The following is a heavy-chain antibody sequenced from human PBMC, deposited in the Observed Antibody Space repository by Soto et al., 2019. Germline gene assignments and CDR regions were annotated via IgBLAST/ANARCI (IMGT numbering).Heavy chain of an antibody. V-gene: IGHV1-18*04. Sequence: QVQLVQSGAEVKKPGASVKVSCKASGYTFTSYGISWVRQAPGQGLEWMGWISAYNGNTNYAQKLQGRVTMTTDTSTSTAYRELGSLRSDDTAVYYCARGYCSGGSCSTRYWFDPGAREPWSPSPQ. D-gene: IGHD2-15*01. CDR2: ISAYNGNT. J-gene: IGHJ5*02. CDR1: GYTFTSYG. CDR3: ARGYCSGGSCSTRYWFDP.